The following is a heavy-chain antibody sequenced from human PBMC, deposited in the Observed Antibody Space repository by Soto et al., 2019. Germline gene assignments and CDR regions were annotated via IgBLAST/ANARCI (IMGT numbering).Heavy chain of an antibody. J-gene: IGHJ4*02. CDR2: INHSGST. CDR3: ARGYSFDY. Sequence: QVQLQQWGAGLLKPSETLSLTCAVYGGSFSGYYWSWIRQPPGKGLEWIGEINHSGSTNYNPSLKSRVTISVDTSKNQFSLKLSSVTAADPAVYYCARGYSFDYWGQGTLVTVSS. CDR1: GGSFSGYY. D-gene: IGHD2-21*01. V-gene: IGHV4-34*01.